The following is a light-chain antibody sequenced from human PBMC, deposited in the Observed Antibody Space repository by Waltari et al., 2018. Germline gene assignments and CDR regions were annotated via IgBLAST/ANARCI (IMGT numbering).Light chain of an antibody. CDR3: QQRSNWPPRYT. Sequence: DIVLTQSPATLSLSPGERATLSCRASQSASSSYFAWYQQKPGQAPRLLIYDASNRATGITARFSGSGSGTDFTLTSSSLEPEDFAVYYCQQRSNWPPRYTFGQGTKLEIK. CDR2: DAS. CDR1: QSASSSY. J-gene: IGKJ2*01. V-gene: IGKV3-11*01.